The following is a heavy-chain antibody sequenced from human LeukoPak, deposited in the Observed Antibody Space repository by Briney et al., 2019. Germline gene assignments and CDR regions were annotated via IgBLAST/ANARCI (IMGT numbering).Heavy chain of an antibody. Sequence: GGSLRLSCAASGFTFSSYAMHWVRQAPGKGLEWVAVISYDGSNKYYADSVKGRFTISRDNSKNTLYLQMNSLRAEDTAVYYCAKMLSSGWYLDYWGQGTLVTVSS. D-gene: IGHD6-19*01. CDR1: GFTFSSYA. J-gene: IGHJ4*02. CDR3: AKMLSSGWYLDY. V-gene: IGHV3-30*04. CDR2: ISYDGSNK.